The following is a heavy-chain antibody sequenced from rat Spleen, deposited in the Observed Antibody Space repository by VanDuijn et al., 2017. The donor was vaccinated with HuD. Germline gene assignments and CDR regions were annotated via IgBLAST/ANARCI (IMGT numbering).Heavy chain of an antibody. CDR2: IIYDGSST. CDR3: TRGTYYRH. J-gene: IGHJ2*01. Sequence: EVQLVESGGGLVQPGRSMKLSCAASGFTFSDFDMSWVRQAPTKGLEWVATIIYDGSSTYYRDSVKGRFTISRDIAKSTLFLQMNSLRSEDTATYYCTRGTYYRHWGQGVMVTVSS. CDR1: GFTFSDFD. V-gene: IGHV5-46*01. D-gene: IGHD1-9*01.